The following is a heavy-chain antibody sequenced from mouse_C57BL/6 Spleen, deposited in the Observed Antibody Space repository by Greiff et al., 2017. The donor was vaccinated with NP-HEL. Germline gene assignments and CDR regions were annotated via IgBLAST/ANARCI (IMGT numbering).Heavy chain of an antibody. CDR2: INPNNGGT. D-gene: IGHD1-1*01. CDR1: GYTFTDYY. J-gene: IGHJ2*01. Sequence: VQLQQSGPELVKPGASVKISCKASGYTFTDYYMNWVKQSHGKSLEWIGDINPNNGGTSYNQKFKGKATLTVDKSSSTAYMELRSLTSEDSAVYYCARRVTTVVPDYWGQGTTLTVSS. V-gene: IGHV1-26*01. CDR3: ARRVTTVVPDY.